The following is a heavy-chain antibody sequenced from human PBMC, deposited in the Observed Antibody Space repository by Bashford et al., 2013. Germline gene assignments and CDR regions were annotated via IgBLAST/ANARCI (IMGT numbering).Heavy chain of an antibody. Sequence: VASVKVSCSSGYTFTDYYLHWLRQAPGQGLEWMGWMYPKTGGTKTVQNFQGRITMTRDTSINTAYMELSSLRSDDTAVYYCAANYCSGNCYLMDVWGQGTTVTVSS. J-gene: IGHJ6*02. CDR1: GYTFTDYY. V-gene: IGHV1-2*02. CDR2: MYPKTGGT. CDR3: AANYCSGNCYLMDV. D-gene: IGHD2-21*02.